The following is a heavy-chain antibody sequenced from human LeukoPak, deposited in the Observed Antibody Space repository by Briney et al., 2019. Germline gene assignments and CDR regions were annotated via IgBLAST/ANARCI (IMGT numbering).Heavy chain of an antibody. Sequence: SETPSLTCTVSGGSISSYCWSWIRQPPGKGLEWIGYIYYSGSTNYNPSLKSRVTISVDTSKNQFSLKLSSVTAADTAVYYCARHLGSTMITFGGVIGTPWFDPWGQGTLVTVSS. J-gene: IGHJ5*02. V-gene: IGHV4-59*08. CDR3: ARHLGSTMITFGGVIGTPWFDP. CDR1: GGSISSYC. D-gene: IGHD3-16*02. CDR2: IYYSGST.